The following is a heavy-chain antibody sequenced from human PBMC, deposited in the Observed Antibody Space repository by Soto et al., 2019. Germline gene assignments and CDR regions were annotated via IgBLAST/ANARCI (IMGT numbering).Heavy chain of an antibody. V-gene: IGHV4-34*01. CDR1: GGSFSGYY. Sequence: QVQLQQWGAGLLKPSETLSLTCALYGGSFSGYYWSWIRQPPGKGLEWIGEIGHSGSTNYNPSLKGRVTISLDTSKAQFSLRLSAVTAADTAVYYCARGPYGSGIRSPYYNYYMGVWGKGTTVTVSS. CDR2: IGHSGST. D-gene: IGHD3-10*01. CDR3: ARGPYGSGIRSPYYNYYMGV. J-gene: IGHJ6*03.